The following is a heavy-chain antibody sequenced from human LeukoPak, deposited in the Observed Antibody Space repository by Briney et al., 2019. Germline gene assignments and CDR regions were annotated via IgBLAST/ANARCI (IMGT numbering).Heavy chain of an antibody. CDR1: GFTFSDFY. CDR3: ARRRYNWNAIDY. J-gene: IGHJ4*02. V-gene: IGHV3-11*01. D-gene: IGHD1-20*01. CDR2: ISSSGSTI. Sequence: GGSLRLSCAASGFTFSDFYMSWIRQAPGKGLEWVSYISSSGSTIYYADSVKGRFTISRDNAKNSLYLQMNSLRAEDTAVYYCARRRYNWNAIDYWGQGTLVTSP.